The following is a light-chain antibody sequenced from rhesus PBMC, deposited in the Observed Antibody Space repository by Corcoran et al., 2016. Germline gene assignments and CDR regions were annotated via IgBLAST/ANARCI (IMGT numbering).Light chain of an antibody. CDR1: QSVSSY. Sequence: QVILTQSPATLSLSPGERATLSCRASQSVSSYFAWYQQKPGQAPRLLINGASSRATGIPDRFRGSGSGTDFTLTISSLEPEDVGVYHCYQHSSGYSFGQGTKVEIK. J-gene: IGKJ2*01. CDR2: GAS. CDR3: YQHSSGYS. V-gene: IGKV3-10*01.